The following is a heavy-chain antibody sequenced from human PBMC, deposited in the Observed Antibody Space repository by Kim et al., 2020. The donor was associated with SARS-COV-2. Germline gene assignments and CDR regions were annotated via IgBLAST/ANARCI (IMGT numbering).Heavy chain of an antibody. D-gene: IGHD3-10*01. CDR1: GYTFTGYY. CDR2: INPNSGGT. Sequence: ASVKVSCKASGYTFTGYYMHWVRQAPGQGLEWMGWINPNSGGTNYAQKFQGRVTMTRDTSISTAYMELSRLRSDDTAVYYCARVTMDYGSGSTGPGYGMDVWGQGTTVTVSS. CDR3: ARVTMDYGSGSTGPGYGMDV. V-gene: IGHV1-2*02. J-gene: IGHJ6*02.